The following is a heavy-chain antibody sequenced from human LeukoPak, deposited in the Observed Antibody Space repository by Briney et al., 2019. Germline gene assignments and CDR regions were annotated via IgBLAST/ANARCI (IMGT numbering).Heavy chain of an antibody. CDR3: ARRGYSFGTFDY. J-gene: IGHJ4*02. D-gene: IGHD5-18*01. V-gene: IGHV3-23*01. CDR1: GFTFSSYA. CDR2: ISSSGGST. Sequence: GGSLRLSCAACGFTFSSYAMNWVRQAPGKGLEWVSGISSSGGSTYYADSVKGRFTISRDNSKNTLSLQLNSLRVEDTAIYYCARRGYSFGTFDYWGQGTLVTVSS.